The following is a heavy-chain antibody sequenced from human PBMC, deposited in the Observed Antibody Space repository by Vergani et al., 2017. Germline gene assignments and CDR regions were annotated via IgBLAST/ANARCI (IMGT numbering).Heavy chain of an antibody. V-gene: IGHV4-61*02. CDR1: GGSINSHNYY. D-gene: IGHD2-15*01. CDR2: IHTSGST. CDR3: AGGSCLGVSCYKPRFDY. J-gene: IGHJ4*02. Sequence: QVQLQESGPGLVKPSQTLSLTCTVSGGSINSHNYYWSWIRQPAGKGLEWIGRIHTSGSTNYNPSLKSRVTMSEDTSKNQFSLNLTSVTAADTAVYFCAGGSCLGVSCYKPRFDYWGQGILVTVSS.